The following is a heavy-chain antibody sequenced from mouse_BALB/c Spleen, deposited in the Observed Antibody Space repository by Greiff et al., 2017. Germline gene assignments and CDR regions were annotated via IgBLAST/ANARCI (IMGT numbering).Heavy chain of an antibody. Sequence: EVQVVESGGGLVQPGGSRKLSCAASGFTFSSFGMHWVRQAPEKGLEWVAYISSGSSTIYYADTVKGRFTISRDNPKNTLFLQMTSLRSEDTAMYYCARFGYDPFAYWGQGTLVTVSA. CDR2: ISSGSSTI. CDR3: ARFGYDPFAY. D-gene: IGHD2-2*01. CDR1: GFTFSSFG. J-gene: IGHJ3*01. V-gene: IGHV5-17*02.